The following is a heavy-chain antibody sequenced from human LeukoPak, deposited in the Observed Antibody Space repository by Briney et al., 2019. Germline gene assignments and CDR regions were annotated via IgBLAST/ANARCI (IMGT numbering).Heavy chain of an antibody. CDR1: GASINSKY. CDR2: IYYSGST. J-gene: IGHJ4*02. CDR3: ARYSRNDDYILDY. D-gene: IGHD4-17*01. V-gene: IGHV4-59*01. Sequence: KPSETLSLTCTVSGASINSKYWCWIRQPPGKGLEWIGYIYYSGSTNYNPSLKSRVTMSVDTSMNQFSLKVSSLTAADTAVYYCARYSRNDDYILDYWGQGILVTVSS.